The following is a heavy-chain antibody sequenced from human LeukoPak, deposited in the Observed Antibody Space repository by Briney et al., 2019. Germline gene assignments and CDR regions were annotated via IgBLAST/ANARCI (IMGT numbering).Heavy chain of an antibody. V-gene: IGHV3-20*04. D-gene: IGHD6-19*01. CDR2: ISWSGGNT. CDR1: GFTFTTYW. J-gene: IGHJ3*02. CDR3: AKDLLAVAGTGGAFDI. Sequence: GGSLRLSCAASGFTFTTYWMSWVRQAPGKGLEWVSGISWSGGNTGYADSVKGRFTISRDNAKNSLYLQMNSLRTEDTALYYCAKDLLAVAGTGGAFDIWGQGTMVTVSS.